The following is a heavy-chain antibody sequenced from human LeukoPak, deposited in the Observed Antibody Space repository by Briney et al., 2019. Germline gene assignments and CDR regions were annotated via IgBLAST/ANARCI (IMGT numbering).Heavy chain of an antibody. D-gene: IGHD3-3*01. J-gene: IGHJ3*02. V-gene: IGHV3-11*04. Sequence: GGSLRLSCAASGFAFSGYYMSWVRQAPGKGLEWVSYICSTGSTIYYADSVKGRFTISRDNAKKSLYLQMNSLRDEDTAVYYCARGTRITSFGVVRECALDIWGRGTMVTVSS. CDR2: ICSTGSTI. CDR1: GFAFSGYY. CDR3: ARGTRITSFGVVRECALDI.